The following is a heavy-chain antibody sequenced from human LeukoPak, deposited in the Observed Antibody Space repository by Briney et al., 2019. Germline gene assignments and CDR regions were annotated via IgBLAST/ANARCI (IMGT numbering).Heavy chain of an antibody. J-gene: IGHJ4*02. CDR1: GGSISSYY. D-gene: IGHD3-3*01. V-gene: IGHV4-59*08. CDR3: ARQGSRITIFGVVRNFDY. Sequence: SETLSLTCTVSGGSISSYYWSWIRQPPGKGLEWIGYIYYSGSTNYNPSLKSRVTISVDTSKNQFSLKLSSVTAADTAVYYCARQGSRITIFGVVRNFDYWGQGTLVTVSS. CDR2: IYYSGST.